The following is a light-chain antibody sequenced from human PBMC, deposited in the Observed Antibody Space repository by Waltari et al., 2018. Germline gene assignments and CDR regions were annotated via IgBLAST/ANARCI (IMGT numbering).Light chain of an antibody. V-gene: IGLV1-40*01. Sequence: QSVLTQPPSVSGAPGQRVPISCTGSSSNIGAGYDVHWYQQRPGTAPNLLNSNTGNRPSGVPDRFSGSKSGTSASLAITGLQAEDEADYYCQSYDSSLSRVFGGGTKLTVL. CDR2: NTG. CDR3: QSYDSSLSRV. J-gene: IGLJ3*02. CDR1: SSNIGAGYD.